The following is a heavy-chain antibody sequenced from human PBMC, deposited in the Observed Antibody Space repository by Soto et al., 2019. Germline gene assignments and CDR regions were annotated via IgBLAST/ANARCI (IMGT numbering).Heavy chain of an antibody. D-gene: IGHD2-15*01. CDR2: ISYDGGNK. V-gene: IGHV3-30-3*01. CDR3: ARDRQRALVVVAATGGFDS. CDR1: EFTFSHYS. Sequence: HPGGSLRLACAASEFTFSHYSMHWVRQAPDLGLEWVAFISYDGGNKYYADSVKGRFTISRDNANNTLFLQMSSLRVEDTGVYYCARDRQRALVVVAATGGFDSWGQGTLVTVSS. J-gene: IGHJ4*02.